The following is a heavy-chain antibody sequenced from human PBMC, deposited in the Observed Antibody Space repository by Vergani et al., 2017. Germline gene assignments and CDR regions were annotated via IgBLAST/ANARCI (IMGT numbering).Heavy chain of an antibody. D-gene: IGHD3-10*01. V-gene: IGHV3-9*01. CDR1: GFTFDDYA. CDR2: ISWNSGSI. J-gene: IGHJ6*03. CDR3: ARDSSKGRSSPGSGSYYLYYYMDV. Sequence: EVQLVESGGVVVQPGRSLRLSCAASGFTFDDYAMHWVRQAPGKGLEWVSGISWNSGSIGYADSVKGRVTISRDNAKSSLYLQMNSLRAEDTALYYCARDSSKGRSSPGSGSYYLYYYMDVWGKGTTVTVSS.